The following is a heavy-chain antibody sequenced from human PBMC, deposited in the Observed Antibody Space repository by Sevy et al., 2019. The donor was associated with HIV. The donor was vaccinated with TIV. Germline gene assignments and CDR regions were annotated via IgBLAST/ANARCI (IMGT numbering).Heavy chain of an antibody. Sequence: GGSLRLSCAASGFTFSNAWMSWVRQAPGKGLEWVGRIKSKTDGGTTDYAAPVKGRFTISRDDSKNTLYLQMNSLKTADTAVYYCTTYPVGAGSYYYGMDVWGQGTTVTVSS. D-gene: IGHD1-26*01. CDR2: IKSKTDGGTT. CDR3: TTYPVGAGSYYYGMDV. J-gene: IGHJ6*02. V-gene: IGHV3-15*01. CDR1: GFTFSNAW.